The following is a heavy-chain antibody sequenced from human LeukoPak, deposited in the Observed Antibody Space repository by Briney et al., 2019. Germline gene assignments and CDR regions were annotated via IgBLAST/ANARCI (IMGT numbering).Heavy chain of an antibody. J-gene: IGHJ4*02. CDR2: IYYSGST. CDR1: GGSISNSSYY. Sequence: SETLSLTCTVSGGSISNSSYYWGWVRQPPGKGPEWIGSIYYSGSTYYNPSLKSRVTISVDTSKNQFSLKLSSVTAADTAVYYCARRGGSGRAFDYWGQGTLVTVSS. CDR3: ARRGGSGRAFDY. V-gene: IGHV4-39*01. D-gene: IGHD1-26*01.